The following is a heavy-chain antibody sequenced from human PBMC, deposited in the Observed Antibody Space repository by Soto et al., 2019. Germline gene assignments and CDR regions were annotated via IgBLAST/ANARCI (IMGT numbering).Heavy chain of an antibody. CDR1: GGSISSGGYY. J-gene: IGHJ6*02. V-gene: IGHV4-31*03. CDR2: IYYSGST. Sequence: PSETLSLTCTVSGGSISSGGYYWSWIRQHPGKGLEWIGYIYYSGSTYYNPSLKSRVTISVDTSKNQFSLKLSSVTAADTAVYYCARQAGIAAAGNPLYYYYGMDVWGQGTTVTVSS. D-gene: IGHD6-13*01. CDR3: ARQAGIAAAGNPLYYYYGMDV.